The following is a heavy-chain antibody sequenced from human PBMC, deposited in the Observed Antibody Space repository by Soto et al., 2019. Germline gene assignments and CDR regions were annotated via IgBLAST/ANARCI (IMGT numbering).Heavy chain of an antibody. J-gene: IGHJ6*02. V-gene: IGHV1-69*12. CDR2: IIPIFRTP. D-gene: IGHD5-12*01. Sequence: QVQLVQSGAEVKKPGSSVKVSCKASGGTFNTFAISWVRQAPGQGFEWLGGIIPIFRTPDYAQKFQGRVTIIADESASTAYMELSSLRSEDTAVYYCARYKERQRLGGNYYYAMDIWCQGTTVTVSS. CDR3: ARYKERQRLGGNYYYAMDI. CDR1: GGTFNTFA.